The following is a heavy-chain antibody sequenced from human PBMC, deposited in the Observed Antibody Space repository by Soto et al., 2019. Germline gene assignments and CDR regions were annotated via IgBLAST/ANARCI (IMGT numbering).Heavy chain of an antibody. CDR1: GDSVSSNSAA. Sequence: PSQTLSLTCVISGDSVSSNSAAWNWIRQSPSRGLEWLGRTYYRSKWYNDYAVSVKSRITINPDTSKNQFSLQLNSVTPEDTAVYYCARYYDFWSGYRHDAFDIWGQGTMVTVSS. J-gene: IGHJ3*02. CDR2: TYYRSKWYN. V-gene: IGHV6-1*01. CDR3: ARYYDFWSGYRHDAFDI. D-gene: IGHD3-3*01.